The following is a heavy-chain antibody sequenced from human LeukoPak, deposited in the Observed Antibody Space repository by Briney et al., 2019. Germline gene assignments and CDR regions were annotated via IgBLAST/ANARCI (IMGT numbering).Heavy chain of an antibody. CDR3: ARGPITTRSHFDY. CDR2: IIPIFATA. CDR1: GGTFSSYA. J-gene: IGHJ4*02. Sequence: SVKVSCKASGGTFSSYAISWVRQAPGQGLEWMGGIIPIFATANCAQKFQGRVTITADESTSTAYMELSSLRSEDTAVYYCARGPITTRSHFDYWGQGTLVTVSS. D-gene: IGHD3-22*01. V-gene: IGHV1-69*13.